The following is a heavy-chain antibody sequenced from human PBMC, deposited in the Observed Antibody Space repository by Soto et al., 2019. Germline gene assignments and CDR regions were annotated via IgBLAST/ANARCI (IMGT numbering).Heavy chain of an antibody. CDR3: APQLTYYYDSSGYYYH. J-gene: IGHJ5*02. CDR1: GFTFSSYW. Sequence: GGSLRLSCAASGFTFSSYWMSWVRQAPGKGLEWVANIKQDGSEKYYVDSVKGRFTISRDNAKNSLYLQMNSLRAEDTAVYYCAPQLTYYYDSSGYYYHWGQGTLVTVSS. D-gene: IGHD3-22*01. CDR2: IKQDGSEK. V-gene: IGHV3-7*01.